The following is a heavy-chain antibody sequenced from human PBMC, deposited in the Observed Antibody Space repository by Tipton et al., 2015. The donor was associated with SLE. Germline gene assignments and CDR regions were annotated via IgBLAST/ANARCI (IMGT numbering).Heavy chain of an antibody. CDR3: ARQWHGYGDY. J-gene: IGHJ4*02. CDR2: IYYSGST. CDR1: SYSISSGYY. V-gene: IGHV4-38-2*02. Sequence: TLSLTCTVSSYSISSGYYWGWIRQPPGKGLEWIGSIYYSGSTYYNPSLKSRVTISVDTSKNQFSLKLSSVTAADTAVYYCARQWHGYGDYWGQGTLVTVSS. D-gene: IGHD5-12*01.